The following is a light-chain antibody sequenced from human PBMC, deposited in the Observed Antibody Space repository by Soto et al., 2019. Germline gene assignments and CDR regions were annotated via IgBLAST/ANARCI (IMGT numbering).Light chain of an antibody. CDR1: SADIGAFNY. Sequence: QSALTQPASVSGSPGQSITISCAGTSADIGAFNYVSWYQHHPGKVPQLLIYDVSNRPSGVSARFSASKSANTASLTISGLQADDEADYCCSSYSTSSALVFGGGTQLTVL. J-gene: IGLJ7*01. CDR2: DVS. V-gene: IGLV2-14*03. CDR3: SSYSTSSALV.